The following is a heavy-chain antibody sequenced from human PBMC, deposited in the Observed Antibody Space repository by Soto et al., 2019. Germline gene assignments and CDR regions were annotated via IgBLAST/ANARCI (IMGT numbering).Heavy chain of an antibody. CDR1: GGTFSSYA. CDR3: ASRVTYCGGDCYDRDDY. Sequence: QVQLVQSGAAVKKPGSSVKVSCKASGGTFSSYAISWVRQAPGQGLEWMGGIIPIFGTANYAQKFQGRVTITADESTRPAYMELSSLRSEDTAVYYCASRVTYCGGDCYDRDDYWGQGTLVTVSS. V-gene: IGHV1-69*12. J-gene: IGHJ4*02. D-gene: IGHD2-21*02. CDR2: IIPIFGTA.